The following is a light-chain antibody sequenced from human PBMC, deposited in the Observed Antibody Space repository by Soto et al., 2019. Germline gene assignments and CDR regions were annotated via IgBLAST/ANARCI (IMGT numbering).Light chain of an antibody. J-gene: IGKJ2*01. V-gene: IGKV2-30*01. CDR2: QVS. CDR1: QSLLYDDGNTY. CDR3: MQGTHWPPFT. Sequence: DVVLTQSPLSLSVSLRQPASISCRSSQSLLYDDGNTYLNWFHQRPGQSPRRLIYQVSNRDPGVPDRFSGSASGTDFTLKISRVEAEDVGVYYCMQGTHWPPFTFGQGTKLEIK.